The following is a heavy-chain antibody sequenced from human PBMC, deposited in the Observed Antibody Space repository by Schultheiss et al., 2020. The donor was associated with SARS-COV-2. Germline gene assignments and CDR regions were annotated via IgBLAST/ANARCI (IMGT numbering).Heavy chain of an antibody. V-gene: IGHV3-30*04. J-gene: IGHJ4*02. CDR3: ARVSAKQLVRDAFDI. Sequence: GGSLRLSCAASGFAFSDYAMHWVRQAPGTGLAWITVISYEGSQTKYADSVKGRFTISRDNSKNTLYLQMNSLRAEDTAVYYCARVSAKQLVRDAFDIWGQGTLVTVSS. CDR1: GFAFSDYA. D-gene: IGHD6-13*01. CDR2: ISYEGSQT.